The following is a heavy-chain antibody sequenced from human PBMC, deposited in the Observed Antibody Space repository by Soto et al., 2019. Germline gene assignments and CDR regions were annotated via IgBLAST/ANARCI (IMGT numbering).Heavy chain of an antibody. CDR2: ISAYNGNT. CDR1: GYTFTSYG. Sequence: ASVKVSCKASGYTFTSYGISWVRQAPGQGLEWMGWISAYNGNTNYAQKLQGRVTMTTDTSTSTAYMELRSLRSDDTAVYYCARGPFAWLAARDNWFDPWGQGTLVTVSS. V-gene: IGHV1-18*01. CDR3: ARGPFAWLAARDNWFDP. D-gene: IGHD6-6*01. J-gene: IGHJ5*02.